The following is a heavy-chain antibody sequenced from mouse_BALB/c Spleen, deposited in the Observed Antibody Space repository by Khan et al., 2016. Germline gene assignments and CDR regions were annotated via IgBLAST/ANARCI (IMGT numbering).Heavy chain of an antibody. CDR3: AREGLRRTGYAMDY. CDR1: GYTFTNYG. V-gene: IGHV9-3-1*01. D-gene: IGHD2-4*01. J-gene: IGHJ4*01. Sequence: QIQLVQSGPELKKPGETVKISCKASGYTFTNYGMNWVKQAPGKGLKWMGWINTYTGEPTYADDFKGRFAFSLETSASTAYLQINNLKNGATATDFCAREGLRRTGYAMDYWGQGTSVTVSS. CDR2: INTYTGEP.